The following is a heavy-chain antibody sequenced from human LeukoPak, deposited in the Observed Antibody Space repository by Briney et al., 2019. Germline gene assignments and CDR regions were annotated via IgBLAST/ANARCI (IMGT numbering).Heavy chain of an antibody. D-gene: IGHD3/OR15-3a*01. CDR1: GFVFSSYA. J-gene: IGHJ6*02. Sequence: GGSLRLSCAASGFVFSSYAMSWVRQAPGKGLEWVSDISGSGATTSFADSVKGRFTISRDNSKNTLYLQMNNLRAEDTAVYYCAKLRGLYYYYGMDVWGQGTTVTVSS. CDR3: AKLRGLYYYYGMDV. V-gene: IGHV3-23*01. CDR2: ISGSGATT.